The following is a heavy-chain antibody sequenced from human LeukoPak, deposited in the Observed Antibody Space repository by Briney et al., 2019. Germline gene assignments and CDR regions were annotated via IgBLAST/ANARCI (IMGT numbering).Heavy chain of an antibody. CDR1: GGSISTYY. J-gene: IGHJ4*02. Sequence: PSETLSLTCTVSGGSISTYYWSWVRQPPGKGLEWIGYVYYSGSTNYNPSLKSRATISVDTSKNQFSLKLSSVTAADTAVYYCARLTMVRGVVIVDYWGQGTLVTVSS. CDR3: ARLTMVRGVVIVDY. CDR2: VYYSGST. V-gene: IGHV4-59*01. D-gene: IGHD3-10*01.